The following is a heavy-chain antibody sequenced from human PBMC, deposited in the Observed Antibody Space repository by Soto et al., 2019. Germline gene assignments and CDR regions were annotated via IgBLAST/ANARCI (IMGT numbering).Heavy chain of an antibody. CDR2: IIPIFGTA. D-gene: IGHD2-15*01. J-gene: IGHJ3*02. CDR3: ARVVVRMYDAFDI. Sequence: SVKVSCKASGGTFSSYAISWVRQAPGQGLEWMGGIIPIFGTANYAQKFQGRVTITADESTSTAYMELSSLRSDDTAVYYCARVVVRMYDAFDIWGQGTMVTVSS. V-gene: IGHV1-69*13. CDR1: GGTFSSYA.